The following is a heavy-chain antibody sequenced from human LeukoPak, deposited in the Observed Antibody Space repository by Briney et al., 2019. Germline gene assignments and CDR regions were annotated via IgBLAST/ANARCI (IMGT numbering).Heavy chain of an antibody. D-gene: IGHD6-6*01. CDR2: ISSSSSYI. CDR1: GFTFSSYS. CDR3: ARKDSSSSFDY. Sequence: GGSLRLSCAASGFTFSSYSMNWVRQAPGKGLGWVSSISSSSSYIYYADSVKGRFTISRDNAKNSLYLQMNSLRAEDTAVYYCARKDSSSSFDYWGQGTLVTVSS. V-gene: IGHV3-21*01. J-gene: IGHJ4*02.